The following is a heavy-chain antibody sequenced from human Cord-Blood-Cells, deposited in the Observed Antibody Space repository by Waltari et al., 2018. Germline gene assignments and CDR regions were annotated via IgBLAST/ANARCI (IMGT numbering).Heavy chain of an antibody. V-gene: IGHV3-21*01. Sequence: EVQLVESGGGLVKPGGSLRLSCAASGFTFSSYSMNWVRQAPGKGLEWVSSIGSSSSYIYYADSVKGRFTISRDNAKNSLYLQMNSLRAEDTAVYYCAGVPGDFDYWGQGTLVTVSS. CDR3: AGVPGDFDY. J-gene: IGHJ4*02. CDR1: GFTFSSYS. D-gene: IGHD7-27*01. CDR2: IGSSSSYI.